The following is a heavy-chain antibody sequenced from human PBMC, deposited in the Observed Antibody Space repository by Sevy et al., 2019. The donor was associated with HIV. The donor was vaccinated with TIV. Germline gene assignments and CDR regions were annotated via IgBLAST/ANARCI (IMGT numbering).Heavy chain of an antibody. J-gene: IGHJ6*02. D-gene: IGHD4-17*01. Sequence: GGSLRLPCAASGFTFSSYGMHWVRQAPGKGLEWVAFIRYDGSNKYYADSVKGRFTISRDDSETTMYLQMNSLKTEDTAVYYCTNEVYGDLSYGMDVWGQGTTVTVSS. CDR1: GFTFSSYG. CDR3: TNEVYGDLSYGMDV. CDR2: IRYDGSNK. V-gene: IGHV3-30*02.